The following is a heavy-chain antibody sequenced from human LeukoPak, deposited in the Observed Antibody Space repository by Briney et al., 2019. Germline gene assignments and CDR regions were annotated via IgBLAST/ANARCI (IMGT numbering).Heavy chain of an antibody. CDR2: IYTSWST. CDR3: ARVRTGYCSSTSCRGWFDP. V-gene: IGHV4-4*07. J-gene: IGHJ5*02. D-gene: IGHD2-2*01. Sequence: SETLSLTCTVSGGSISSYYWSWIRQPAGKGLEWIGRIYTSWSTNYNPSLKSRVTMSVDTSKNQFSLKLSSVTAADTAVYYCARVRTGYCSSTSCRGWFDPWGQGTLVTVSS. CDR1: GGSISSYY.